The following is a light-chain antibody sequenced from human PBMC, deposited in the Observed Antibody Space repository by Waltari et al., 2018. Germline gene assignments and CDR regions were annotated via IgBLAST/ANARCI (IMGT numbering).Light chain of an antibody. Sequence: QSALTQPPSASGSPGQSVTISCTGTSSDYVSWFQHHPGKAPKLMIYEVSQRPSGVPDRCSGSKSGNTASLTVSGLQADDEAHYYCSSYADNTLVFGGGTKLTVL. CDR3: SSYADNTLV. J-gene: IGLJ3*02. CDR2: EVS. CDR1: SSDY. V-gene: IGLV2-8*01.